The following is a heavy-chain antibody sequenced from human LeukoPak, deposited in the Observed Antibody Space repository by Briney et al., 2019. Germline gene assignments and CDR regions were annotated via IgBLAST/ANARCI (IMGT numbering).Heavy chain of an antibody. D-gene: IGHD3-22*01. J-gene: IGHJ4*02. Sequence: GGSLRLSCAASGFTFSSYAMHWVRQAPGKGLEWVAVISYDGSNKYYADSVKGRFTISRDNSKNTLYLQMNSLRAEDTAVYYCAGDLFYDSRLDYWGQGTLVTVSS. CDR2: ISYDGSNK. CDR3: AGDLFYDSRLDY. V-gene: IGHV3-30*04. CDR1: GFTFSSYA.